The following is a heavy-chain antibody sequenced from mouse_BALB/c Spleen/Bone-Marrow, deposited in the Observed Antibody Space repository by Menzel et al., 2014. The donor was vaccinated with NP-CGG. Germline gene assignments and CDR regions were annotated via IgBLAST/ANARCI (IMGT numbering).Heavy chain of an antibody. CDR1: GFNIKDYY. CDR2: IDPENGDT. V-gene: IGHV14-4*02. Sequence: DVKLQESGAELVRSGASVKLSCTASGFNIKDYYMHWVKQRPEQGLEWIGWIDPENGDTEYAPKFQGKATMTADTSSNTAYLQLSSLTSEDTAVYYCTLYGFPPPWFAYWGQGLWSLSLQ. D-gene: IGHD1-1*01. CDR3: TLYGFPPPWFAY. J-gene: IGHJ3*01.